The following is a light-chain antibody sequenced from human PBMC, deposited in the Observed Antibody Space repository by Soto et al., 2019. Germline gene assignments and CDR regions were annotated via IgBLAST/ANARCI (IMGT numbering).Light chain of an antibody. CDR3: LQYYNFPWT. V-gene: IGKV1-6*01. CDR2: AAS. J-gene: IGKJ1*01. CDR1: QDIRNT. Sequence: AIQMTQSPSSLSASVGDRVAISCRASQDIRNTLAWYQQKPGEAPKLLIFAASNLQSGVPSRFSGSGSVTDFTLAITGLQPEDFATYYCLQYYNFPWTFGQGTKVDIK.